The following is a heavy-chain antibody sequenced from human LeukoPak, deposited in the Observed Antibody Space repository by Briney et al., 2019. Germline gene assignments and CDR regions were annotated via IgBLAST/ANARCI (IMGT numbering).Heavy chain of an antibody. J-gene: IGHJ4*02. CDR3: VPGFLGTAMVTTLRDY. CDR1: GYTFTAYY. D-gene: IGHD5-18*01. Sequence: ASVNVSCKASGYTFTAYYIHWVRQAPGQGLELMGWINPNSGGTNFAQKFQGRVTMTGDTSISTAYMEMSRVTSDDTAVYYCVPGFLGTAMVTTLRDYWGQGTLVTVST. V-gene: IGHV1-2*02. CDR2: INPNSGGT.